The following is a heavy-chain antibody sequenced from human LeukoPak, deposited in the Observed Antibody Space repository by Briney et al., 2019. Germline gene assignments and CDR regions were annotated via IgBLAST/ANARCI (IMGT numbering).Heavy chain of an antibody. D-gene: IGHD6-13*01. Sequence: GGSLRLSCAASGFTFSSYSMNWVRQAPGKALEWVSSISSSSSYIYYADSVKGRFTISRDNAKNSLYLQMNSLRAEDTAVYYCARTVAAAGTRGNWFDPWGQGTLVTVSS. V-gene: IGHV3-21*01. CDR2: ISSSSSYI. CDR1: GFTFSSYS. J-gene: IGHJ5*02. CDR3: ARTVAAAGTRGNWFDP.